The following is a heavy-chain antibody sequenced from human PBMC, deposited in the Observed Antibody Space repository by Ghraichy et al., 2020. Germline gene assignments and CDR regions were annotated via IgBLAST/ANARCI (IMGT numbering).Heavy chain of an antibody. CDR3: APEGAETYFYY. Sequence: GESLNISCQGSGYSFTTYWISWVRQMPGKGLEWMGRIDPSDSFTNYSPSFQGHVTISADKSISTAYLQWSSLKASDTAMYYCAPEGAETYFYYWGQGTLVTVSS. CDR2: IDPSDSFT. V-gene: IGHV5-10-1*01. J-gene: IGHJ4*02. CDR1: GYSFTTYW. D-gene: IGHD1-26*01.